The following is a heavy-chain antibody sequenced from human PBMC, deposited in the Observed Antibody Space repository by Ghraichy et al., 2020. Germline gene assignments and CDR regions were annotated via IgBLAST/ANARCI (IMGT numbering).Heavy chain of an antibody. CDR3: ARYRIAAAGGFDP. J-gene: IGHJ5*02. V-gene: IGHV4-34*01. CDR1: GGSFSGYY. Sequence: ETLSLTCAVYGGSFSGYYWSWIRQPPGKGLEWIGEINHSGSTNYNPSLKSRVTISVDTSKNQFSLKLSSVTAADTAVYYCARYRIAAAGGFDPWGQGTLVTVSS. D-gene: IGHD6-13*01. CDR2: INHSGST.